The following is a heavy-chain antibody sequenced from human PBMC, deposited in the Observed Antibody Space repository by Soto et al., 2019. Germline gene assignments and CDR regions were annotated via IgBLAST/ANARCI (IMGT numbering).Heavy chain of an antibody. Sequence: PSETLSLTCIVAGGSINSNSYFWAWIRQPPGGGLPWMSRSSHSGCTRYNPSLKSRVTIAIVTSKDHFSLSLNSVTGADTAVSYCGKVLVGANRQSDFAPWGQGTLVTVSS. D-gene: IGHD1-26*01. V-gene: IGHV4-39*02. CDR3: GKVLVGANRQSDFAP. CDR2: SSHSGCT. J-gene: IGHJ5*02. CDR1: GGSINSNSYF.